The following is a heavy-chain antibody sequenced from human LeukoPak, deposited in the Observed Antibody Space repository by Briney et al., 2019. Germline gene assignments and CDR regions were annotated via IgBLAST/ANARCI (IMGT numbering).Heavy chain of an antibody. CDR2: IYYSGNT. D-gene: IGHD3-22*01. CDR1: GGSISSSSYY. V-gene: IGHV4-39*01. J-gene: IGHJ5*02. CDR3: ARLWTSGYFPPDP. Sequence: SETLSLTCTVSGGSISSSSYYWGWIRQPPGKGLEWIGSIYYSGNTYYNPSLKSRVTITVDTSKNQFSLKLSSVTAADTAVYYCARLWTSGYFPPDPWGQGTLVTVSS.